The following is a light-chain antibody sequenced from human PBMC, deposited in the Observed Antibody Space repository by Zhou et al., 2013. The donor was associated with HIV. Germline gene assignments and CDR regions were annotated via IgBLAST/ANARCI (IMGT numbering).Light chain of an antibody. CDR3: QQLNSYPYT. CDR2: AAS. V-gene: IGKV1-8*01. CDR1: QGISSY. Sequence: IRMTQSPSSFSASTGDRVTITCRASQGISSYLAWYQQQPGRAPKLLIYAASSLQSGVPSRFSGSGSGTEFTLTISSLQPEDFATYYCQQLNSYPYTFGQGTKLEIK. J-gene: IGKJ2*01.